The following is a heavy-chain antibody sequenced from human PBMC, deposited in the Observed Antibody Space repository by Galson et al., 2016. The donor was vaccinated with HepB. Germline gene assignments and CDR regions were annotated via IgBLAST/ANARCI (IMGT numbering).Heavy chain of an antibody. Sequence: SETLSLTCTVSGGSISSHYWTWIRQFPGRGLEWIAFIHHTGTTDYNPSLKSRVTISVDTSKSKFSMRVTSVTTADTATSYWVGDYRDSDWTGGFDLWGPGTLVTVSS. CDR2: IHHTGTT. D-gene: IGHD2-21*02. CDR1: GGSISSHY. J-gene: IGHJ4*02. V-gene: IGHV4-59*11. CDR3: VGDYRDSDWTGGFDL.